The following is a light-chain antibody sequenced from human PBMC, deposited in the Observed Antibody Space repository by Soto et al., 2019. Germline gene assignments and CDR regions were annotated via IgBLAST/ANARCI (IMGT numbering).Light chain of an antibody. V-gene: IGLV2-14*01. Sequence: QSVLTQPASVSGSPGQSITISCTGTTSDLGGYNYVSWYQQHPGKVPKLMIYEVSNRPSGDSNRFSGSKSGNTASLTISGLQAEDEAAYYCFSYTTSSAPYVFGTGTKVTVL. CDR2: EVS. CDR1: TSDLGGYNY. CDR3: FSYTTSSAPYV. J-gene: IGLJ1*01.